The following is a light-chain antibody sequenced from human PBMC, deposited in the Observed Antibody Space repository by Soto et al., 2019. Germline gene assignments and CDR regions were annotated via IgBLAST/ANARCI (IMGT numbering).Light chain of an antibody. V-gene: IGLV2-8*01. Sequence: QSVLTQPPSASGSPGQSVTISCTGTSSDVGGYNSVSWYQPHPGKAPKLMIYEVSKRPSGVPDRFSGSKSGNTASLTVSGLQAEDEADYYCSSYAGSNNLVFGGGTQLTVL. CDR1: SSDVGGYNS. CDR3: SSYAGSNNLV. CDR2: EVS. J-gene: IGLJ2*01.